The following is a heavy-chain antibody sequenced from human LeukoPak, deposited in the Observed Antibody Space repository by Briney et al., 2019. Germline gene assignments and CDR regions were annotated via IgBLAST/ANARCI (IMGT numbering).Heavy chain of an antibody. CDR3: ARDRRIGGLPEGYFDY. D-gene: IGHD3-16*01. CDR1: GGTFSSYA. V-gene: IGHV1-69*01. Sequence: GSSVKVSCKASGGTFSSYAISWVRQAPGQGLEWMGGIIPIFGTANYAQKFQGRVTITADESTSTAYMELSSLRSEDTAVYYCARDRRIGGLPEGYFDYWGQGTLVTVSS. J-gene: IGHJ4*02. CDR2: IIPIFGTA.